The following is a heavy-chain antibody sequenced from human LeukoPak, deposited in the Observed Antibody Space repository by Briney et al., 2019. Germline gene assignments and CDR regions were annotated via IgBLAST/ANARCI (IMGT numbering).Heavy chain of an antibody. CDR1: GGSITSRHW. J-gene: IGHJ4*02. CDR2: IYHSGST. V-gene: IGHV4-4*02. Sequence: PSGTLSLTCAVSGGSITSRHWWSWVRQPPGKGLEWIGEIYHSGSTNYNPSLESRVTISLDKSKNQFSLKLSSVTAEDTAVYYCARDRGDTATIDYWGQGTLVTVSS. CDR3: ARDRGDTATIDY. D-gene: IGHD5-18*01.